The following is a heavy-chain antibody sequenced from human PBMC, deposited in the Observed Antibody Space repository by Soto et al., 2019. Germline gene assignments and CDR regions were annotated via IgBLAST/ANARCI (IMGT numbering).Heavy chain of an antibody. CDR1: EFTFSSYG. V-gene: IGHV3-30*03. J-gene: IGHJ5*02. D-gene: IGHD5-12*01. CDR2: ISYDGSKK. Sequence: GGSLRLSCAASEFTFSSYGIHWVRQAPGKGLEWVAVISYDGSKKQYADSVKGRFTISRDNPKNTLYLQMNSLRAEDTDVYYCARDYGISLRSRFDPWGQGTLVXVSS. CDR3: ARDYGISLRSRFDP.